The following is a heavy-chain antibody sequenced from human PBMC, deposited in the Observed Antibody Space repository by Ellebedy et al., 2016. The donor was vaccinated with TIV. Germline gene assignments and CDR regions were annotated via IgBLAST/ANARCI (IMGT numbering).Heavy chain of an antibody. Sequence: MPSETLSLTCAVYGGSFSGYYWSWIRQPPGKGLEWIGEIHHSGSTNYNPPLKSRVTISVDTSKNQFSLKLSSVTAADTAVYYCARGGQTTVYAFDIWGQGTMVTVSS. CDR3: ARGGQTTVYAFDI. CDR1: GGSFSGYY. CDR2: IHHSGST. J-gene: IGHJ3*02. D-gene: IGHD4-17*01. V-gene: IGHV4-34*01.